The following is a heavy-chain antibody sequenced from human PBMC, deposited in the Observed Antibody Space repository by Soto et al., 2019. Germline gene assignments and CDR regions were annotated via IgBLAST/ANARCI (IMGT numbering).Heavy chain of an antibody. CDR1: GGAFNTFG. CDR2: IIPFCRTA. J-gene: IGHJ4*02. V-gene: IGHV1-69*13. CDR3: ARSPPMDSGDKYFYDF. Sequence: SSVKVSCKASGGAFNTFGFSWVRQAPGQGLEWMGGIIPFCRTANYAQKFQDRVTITADESTSTVYMDLRSLRSEDTASYSCARSPPMDSGDKYFYDFWGQGALVTVSS. D-gene: IGHD4-17*01.